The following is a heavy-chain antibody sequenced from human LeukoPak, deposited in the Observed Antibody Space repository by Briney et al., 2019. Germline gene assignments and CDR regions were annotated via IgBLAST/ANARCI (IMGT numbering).Heavy chain of an antibody. CDR1: GFTFSSYG. CDR3: ASGTYYYDSSGYLDY. V-gene: IGHV3-33*01. J-gene: IGHJ4*02. D-gene: IGHD3-22*01. CDR2: IWYDGSNK. Sequence: PGRSLRLSCAASGFTFSSYGMHWVRQAPGKGLEWVAVIWYDGSNKYYADSVEGRFTISRDNSKNTLYLQMNSLRAEDTAVYYRASGTYYYDSSGYLDYWGQGTLVTVSS.